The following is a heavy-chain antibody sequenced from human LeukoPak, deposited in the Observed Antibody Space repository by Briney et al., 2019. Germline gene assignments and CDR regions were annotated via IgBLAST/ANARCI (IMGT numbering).Heavy chain of an antibody. D-gene: IGHD6-19*01. CDR3: ARKMGSSSGWHQVFDY. V-gene: IGHV1-18*04. J-gene: IGHJ4*02. CDR2: ISANNANR. CDR1: GYTFTSYG. Sequence: ASVKVSCRASGYTFTSYGISWVRQAPGQGLEWMGWISANNANRNYAQNLQGRVTMTTDTSTSTAYMELRSLRSDDTAVYYCARKMGSSSGWHQVFDYWGQGTLVTVSS.